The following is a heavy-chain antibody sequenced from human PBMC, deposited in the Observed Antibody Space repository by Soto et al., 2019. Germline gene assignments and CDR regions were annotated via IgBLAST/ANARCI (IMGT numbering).Heavy chain of an antibody. CDR2: ISAYNGNT. J-gene: IGHJ5*02. D-gene: IGHD6-13*01. CDR1: GYTFTSYG. Sequence: QVQLVQSGAEVKKPGASVKVSCKASGYTFTSYGISWVRQAPGQGLEWMGWISAYNGNTNYAQKLQCRVTMTTDTSPGPAYMALRSLRSDDTAVYYCARESAAEGWFDPWGQGTLVTVAS. V-gene: IGHV1-18*01. CDR3: ARESAAEGWFDP.